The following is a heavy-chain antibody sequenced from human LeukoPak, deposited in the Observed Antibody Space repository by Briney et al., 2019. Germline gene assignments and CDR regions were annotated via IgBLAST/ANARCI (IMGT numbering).Heavy chain of an antibody. J-gene: IGHJ4*02. CDR1: GFSFTSHG. CDR2: IWYDGTNK. CDR3: ARVSESGNSDY. V-gene: IGHV3-33*01. D-gene: IGHD4-23*01. Sequence: GGSLRLSCAASGFSFTSHGMHWVRQAPGKGLEWVAVIWYDGTNKYYADSVKGRFTISRDTSNNMLYLQMNSLRAEDTAVYYCARVSESGNSDYGGQGTLVTVSS.